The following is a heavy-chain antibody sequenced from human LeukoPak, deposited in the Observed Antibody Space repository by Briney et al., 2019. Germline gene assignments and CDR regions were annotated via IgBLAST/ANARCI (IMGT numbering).Heavy chain of an antibody. CDR1: GFAFSQYW. D-gene: IGHD2-2*01. CDR3: ARVGSTSWYLDY. V-gene: IGHV3-7*01. J-gene: IGHJ4*02. CDR2: IRQDGSDN. Sequence: GGSLRLSCAASGFAFSQYWMSWVRQAPGKGLEWLANIRQDGSDNYYADSVEGRFSFSRDNAMNSLYLQLNSLRAEDTAVYYCARVGSTSWYLDYWGQGTLVTVSS.